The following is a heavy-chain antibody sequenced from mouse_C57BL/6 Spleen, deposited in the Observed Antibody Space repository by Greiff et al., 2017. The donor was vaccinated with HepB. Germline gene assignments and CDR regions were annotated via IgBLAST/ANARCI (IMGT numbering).Heavy chain of an antibody. J-gene: IGHJ2*01. CDR1: GFNIKDYY. CDR3: ARDWDFDY. D-gene: IGHD4-1*01. V-gene: IGHV14-2*01. CDR2: IDPEDGET. Sequence: EVKLVESGAELVKPGASVKLSCTASGFNIKDYYMHWVKQRTEQGLEWMGRIDPEDGETKYAPQFQSKATITADTSSNTAYLQLSSLTSEDTAAYYCARDWDFDYWGQGTTLTVSS.